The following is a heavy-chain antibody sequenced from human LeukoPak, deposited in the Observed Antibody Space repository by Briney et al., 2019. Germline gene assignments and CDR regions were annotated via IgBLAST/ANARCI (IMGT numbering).Heavy chain of an antibody. D-gene: IGHD3-22*01. V-gene: IGHV1-8*02. Sequence: ASVKVSCKASGYTFTGYYMHWVRQATGQGLEWMGWMNPNSGNTGYAQKFQGRVTMTRNTSISTAYMELSSLRSEDTAVYYCARAAIQTYYYDSSPNPFDYWGQGTLVTVSS. CDR3: ARAAIQTYYYDSSPNPFDY. J-gene: IGHJ4*02. CDR1: GYTFTGYY. CDR2: MNPNSGNT.